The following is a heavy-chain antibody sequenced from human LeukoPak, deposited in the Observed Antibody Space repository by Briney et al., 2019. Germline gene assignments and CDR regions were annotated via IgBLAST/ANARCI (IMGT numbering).Heavy chain of an antibody. D-gene: IGHD3-9*01. J-gene: IGHJ6*02. Sequence: PGGSLRLSCAASGFTFSSYSMNWVRQAPGKGLEWVSSISSSSSYIHYADSVKGRFTISRDNAKNSLYLQMNSLRAEDTAVYYCARDKRYQYGMDVWGQGTTVTVSS. V-gene: IGHV3-21*01. CDR3: ARDKRYQYGMDV. CDR2: ISSSSSYI. CDR1: GFTFSSYS.